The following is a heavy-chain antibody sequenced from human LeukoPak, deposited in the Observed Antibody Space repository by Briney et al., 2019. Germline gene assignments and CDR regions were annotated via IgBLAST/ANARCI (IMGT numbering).Heavy chain of an antibody. CDR2: IYYSGST. V-gene: IGHV4-39*01. CDR1: GGSISSSSYY. CDR3: ARRGYDFWSAYYTGFDY. Sequence: SETLSLTCTVSGGSISSSSYYWGWIRQPPGKGLEWIGSIYYSGSTYYNPSLKSRVTISVDTSKNQFSLKLSSVTAADTAVYYCARRGYDFWSAYYTGFDYWGQGTLVTVSS. J-gene: IGHJ4*02. D-gene: IGHD3-3*01.